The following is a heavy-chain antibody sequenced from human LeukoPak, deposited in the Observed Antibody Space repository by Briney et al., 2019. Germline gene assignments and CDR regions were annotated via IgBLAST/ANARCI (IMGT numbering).Heavy chain of an antibody. CDR1: GSSISRSSYY. J-gene: IGHJ4*02. Sequence: SETLSLTCTVSGSSISRSSYYWGWIRQPPGKGLEWIATIYYSGSTYYNPSLKSRVTISADTSKNQFSLKLSSVTAADTAVYYCARLTSGHFDYWGQGTLVTVSS. V-gene: IGHV4-39*01. CDR3: ARLTSGHFDY. CDR2: IYYSGST. D-gene: IGHD3-10*01.